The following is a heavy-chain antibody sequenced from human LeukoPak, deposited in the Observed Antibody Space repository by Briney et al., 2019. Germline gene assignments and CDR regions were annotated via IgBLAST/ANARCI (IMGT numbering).Heavy chain of an antibody. D-gene: IGHD1-14*01. J-gene: IGHJ4*02. V-gene: IGHV5-51*01. CDR3: AGPIPEGGVDY. CDR2: IYPGDSDT. Sequence: GESLKISCKGSGYNFPTSWVAWVRQLPGTGLEWMGIIYPGDSDTRYSPSFQGQVTISADKSISTAYLQWSSLKASDTAMYYFAGPIPEGGVDYWGQGTLVTVSS. CDR1: GYNFPTSW.